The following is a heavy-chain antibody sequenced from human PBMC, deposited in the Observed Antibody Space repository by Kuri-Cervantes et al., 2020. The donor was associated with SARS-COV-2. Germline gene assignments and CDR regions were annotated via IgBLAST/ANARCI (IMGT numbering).Heavy chain of an antibody. J-gene: IGHJ5*02. CDR3: ARHPAFGELLACFDP. CDR1: GGSISSRSYY. Sequence: SCPVAGGSISSRSYYWGWLRQPTGKGLEWIRIIYYSGSTSYNPSLKSRVTISVDTSKNQFSLKLLTVTAADTSVYYCARHPAFGELLACFDPWGQGTLVTVSS. D-gene: IGHD3-10*01. CDR2: IYYSGST. V-gene: IGHV4-39*01.